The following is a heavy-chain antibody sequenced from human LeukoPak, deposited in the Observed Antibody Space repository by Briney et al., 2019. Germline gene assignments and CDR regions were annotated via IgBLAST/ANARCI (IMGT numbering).Heavy chain of an antibody. V-gene: IGHV3-23*01. CDR3: AKAGENDYDSTGYYYDY. Sequence: GGSLRLSCGASGFTFRNYAMSWVRQAPGKGLEWVSSITGFGGSTYADSVKGRFTISRDNSNDTLNLQMNSLRAEDTAIYYCAKAGENDYDSTGYYYDYWGQGTLVTVSS. D-gene: IGHD3-22*01. J-gene: IGHJ4*02. CDR2: ITGFGGST. CDR1: GFTFRNYA.